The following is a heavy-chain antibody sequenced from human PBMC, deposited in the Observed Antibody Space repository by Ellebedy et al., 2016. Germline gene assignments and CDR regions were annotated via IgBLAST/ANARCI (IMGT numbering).Heavy chain of an antibody. Sequence: ASVKVSCKASGYTFTSYGISWVRQAPGQGLEWMGWISAYNGNTNYAQKLQGRVTMTTDTSTSTAYMELSSLRSEDTAVYYCASRGVPLGYCSGGSCLETYYYYGMDVWGQGTTATVSS. J-gene: IGHJ6*02. D-gene: IGHD2-15*01. CDR3: ASRGVPLGYCSGGSCLETYYYYGMDV. CDR2: ISAYNGNT. CDR1: GYTFTSYG. V-gene: IGHV1-18*01.